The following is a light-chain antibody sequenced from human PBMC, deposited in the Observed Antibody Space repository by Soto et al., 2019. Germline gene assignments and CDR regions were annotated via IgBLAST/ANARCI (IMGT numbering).Light chain of an antibody. J-gene: IGKJ1*01. CDR1: QTISSW. V-gene: IGKV1-5*03. CDR2: KAS. CDR3: QHYNSSSLA. Sequence: DIQFTQSPSTLSGSVGERVTITCRASQTISSWLAWYQQKPGKAPKLLIYKASTLKSGVPSRFSGSGSGTEFTLTISSLQPDDFAAYYCQHYNSSSLAFGRGTKVDIK.